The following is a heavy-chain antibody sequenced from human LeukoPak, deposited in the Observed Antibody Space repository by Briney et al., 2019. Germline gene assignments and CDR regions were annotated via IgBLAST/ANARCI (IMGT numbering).Heavy chain of an antibody. V-gene: IGHV1-2*02. Sequence: ASVKVSCKASGYTFTGYYIHWVRQAPGQGLEWMGWINPNSGGTNYAQNFRGRVTMTRDTSISTAYMELSSLRSDDTAVYFCARDWGSSGYYYWGQGTLVTVSS. CDR1: GYTFTGYY. D-gene: IGHD3-22*01. CDR2: INPNSGGT. CDR3: ARDWGSSGYYY. J-gene: IGHJ4*02.